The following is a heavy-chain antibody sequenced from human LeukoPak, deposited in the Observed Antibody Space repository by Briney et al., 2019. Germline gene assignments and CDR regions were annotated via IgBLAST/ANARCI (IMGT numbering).Heavy chain of an antibody. CDR3: TKERRGSYYAFES. CDR1: GFSISDYY. J-gene: IGHJ4*02. CDR2: ITSGSGST. Sequence: LRLSCDASGFSISDYYMSWIRQSPGKGLEWISYITSGSGSTKYADSVKGRFTISRDKAKNSVALQLNSLRAEDTAVYYCTKERRGSYYAFESWGQGTLVTVSS. D-gene: IGHD3-22*01. V-gene: IGHV3-11*05.